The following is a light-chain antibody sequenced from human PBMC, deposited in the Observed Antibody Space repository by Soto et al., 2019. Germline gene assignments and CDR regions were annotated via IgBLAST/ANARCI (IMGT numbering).Light chain of an antibody. V-gene: IGKV3-15*01. CDR1: QSVSSN. J-gene: IGKJ1*01. CDR3: KQYNNWPRT. CDR2: GAS. Sequence: EIVMTQSPATLSVSPGERATLSCRASQSVSSNLAWYQQKPGQAPRLLIYGASTRATGITDRFSGSGSGIDFTLTISRMEHEDFAVYYCKQYNNWPRTVGQGNKVDIK.